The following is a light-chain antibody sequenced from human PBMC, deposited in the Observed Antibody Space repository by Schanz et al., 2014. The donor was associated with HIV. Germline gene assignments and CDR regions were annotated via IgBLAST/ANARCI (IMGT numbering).Light chain of an antibody. CDR1: QDISNY. Sequence: AIRMTQSPSSFSASTGDRVTITCRASQDISNYLAWYQQKPGKAPKLLLYAASTLHTGVPSRFSGSGSGTYFTLNISCLQSEDFVTYYCQQYYSYPLTFGPGTTVDIK. V-gene: IGKV1-8*01. J-gene: IGKJ3*01. CDR3: QQYYSYPLT. CDR2: AAS.